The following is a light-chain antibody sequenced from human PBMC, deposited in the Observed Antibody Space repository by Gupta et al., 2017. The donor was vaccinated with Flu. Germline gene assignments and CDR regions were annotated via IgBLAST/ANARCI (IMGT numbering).Light chain of an antibody. CDR2: GTS. CDR3: HQYGSSPS. J-gene: IGKJ4*01. V-gene: IGKV3-20*01. Sequence: ETVLTQSPGTLSLSPGERATLSCRASQNVNSNYLAWYQQKPGQAPRLLIFGTSGRAIGIPDRISGGGSGTDFTLTISRLEPEDFAVYYCHQYGSSPSFGGGTKVEIK. CDR1: QNVNSNY.